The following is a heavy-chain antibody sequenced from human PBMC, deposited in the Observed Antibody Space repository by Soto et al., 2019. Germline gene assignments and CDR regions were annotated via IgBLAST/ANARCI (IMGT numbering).Heavy chain of an antibody. CDR1: GYSISSGYY. D-gene: IGHD2-15*01. V-gene: IGHV4-38-2*02. CDR2: IYHSGST. Sequence: PSETLSLTCAVSGYSISSGYYWGWIRQPPGKGLEWIGSIYHSGSTYYNPSLKSRVTISVDTSKNQFSLKLSSVTAADTAMYYCARDGTDIVVVVAAKGDWFDPWGQGTLVTVSS. CDR3: ARDGTDIVVVVAAKGDWFDP. J-gene: IGHJ5*02.